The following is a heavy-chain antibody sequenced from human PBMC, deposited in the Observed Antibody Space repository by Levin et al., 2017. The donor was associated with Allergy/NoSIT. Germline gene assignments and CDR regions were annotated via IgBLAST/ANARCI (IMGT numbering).Heavy chain of an antibody. CDR3: ASEYYGVLTGYYYDY. Sequence: ASVKVSCAASGLSFGSYWMHWVRQAPGEGLVWVSRISTDGSRTMYADSVKGRFTISRDNAKNTLYLDMTSLRVEDTAVYYCASEYYGVLTGYYYDYWGQGTLVTVSS. J-gene: IGHJ4*02. CDR1: GLSFGSYW. V-gene: IGHV3-74*03. CDR2: ISTDGSRT. D-gene: IGHD3-9*01.